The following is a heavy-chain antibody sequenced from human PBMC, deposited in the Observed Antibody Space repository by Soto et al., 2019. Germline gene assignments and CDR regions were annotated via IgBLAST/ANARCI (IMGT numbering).Heavy chain of an antibody. CDR1: GGSVSSKSAA. Sequence: QNPSLTCALSGGSVSSKSAALNWIRQSPSRGPEGLGRTYYRSKWYNDYAVSVKSRITINPDTSKNQFSLQLNSVTPEDTAVYYCARGENYDFWSGYSSPFYYYYMDVWGKGTTVTVSS. V-gene: IGHV6-1*01. CDR2: TYYRSKWYN. CDR3: ARGENYDFWSGYSSPFYYYYMDV. J-gene: IGHJ6*03. D-gene: IGHD3-3*01.